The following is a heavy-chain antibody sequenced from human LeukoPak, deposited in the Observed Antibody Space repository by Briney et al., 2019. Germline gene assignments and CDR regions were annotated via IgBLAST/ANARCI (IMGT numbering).Heavy chain of an antibody. CDR3: TTLTVASNFDY. V-gene: IGHV3-48*03. CDR1: GFSFSVYE. Sequence: GGSLRLSCAASGFSFSVYEMHWVRQAPGRGLEGIADISGSDSSTYYADSVKGRLTISRDNAKNSLYLQMNRLRVEDTAVYYCTTLTVASNFDYWGQGTLVTVSS. D-gene: IGHD6-19*01. J-gene: IGHJ4*02. CDR2: ISGSDSST.